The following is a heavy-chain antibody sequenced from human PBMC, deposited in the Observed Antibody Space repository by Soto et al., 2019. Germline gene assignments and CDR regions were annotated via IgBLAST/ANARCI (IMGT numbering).Heavy chain of an antibody. D-gene: IGHD1-7*01. CDR2: ISYDGSNK. V-gene: IGHV3-30-3*01. Sequence: PGGSLRLSCAASGFTLSSYAMHWVRQSPGKGLEWVAVISYDGSNKYYADSVKGRFTISRDNCKNTLYLQMNSVRAEDTAVYYCASIRYNCNFIDYWGQGTLVTVSS. CDR1: GFTLSSYA. J-gene: IGHJ4*02. CDR3: ASIRYNCNFIDY.